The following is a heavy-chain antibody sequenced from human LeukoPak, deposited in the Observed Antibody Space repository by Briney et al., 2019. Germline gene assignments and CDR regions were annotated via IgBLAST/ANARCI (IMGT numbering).Heavy chain of an antibody. Sequence: SETLSLTCTVSGGSISSGGYYWSWIRQPPGKGLEWIGYIYYSGSTNYNPSLKSRVTISVDTSKNQFSLKLSSVTAADTAVYYCATGKPETYYYDSSGYYFDYWGQGTLVTVSS. CDR2: IYYSGST. CDR1: GGSISSGGYY. J-gene: IGHJ4*02. CDR3: ATGKPETYYYDSSGYYFDY. D-gene: IGHD3-22*01. V-gene: IGHV4-61*08.